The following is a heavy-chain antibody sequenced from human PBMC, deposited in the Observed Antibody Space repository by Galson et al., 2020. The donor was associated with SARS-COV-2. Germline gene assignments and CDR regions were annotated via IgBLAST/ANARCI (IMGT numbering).Heavy chain of an antibody. J-gene: IGHJ6*02. D-gene: IGHD3-16*01. V-gene: IGHV3-74*01. Sequence: TGGSLRLSCAASGFTFSSYWIHWVRQVPGKGPAWVSYVTENGRDTRYADSVKGRFTISRDNAKNTVYLQMNSLRAEDTAVYYCARGRSWGSRHDGDYGMDVWGQGTTVTVSS. CDR1: GFTFSSYW. CDR3: ARGRSWGSRHDGDYGMDV. CDR2: VTENGRDT.